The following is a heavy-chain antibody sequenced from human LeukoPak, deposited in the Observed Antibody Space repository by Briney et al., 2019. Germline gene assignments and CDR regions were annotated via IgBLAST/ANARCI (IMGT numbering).Heavy chain of an antibody. CDR3: AKWGLGMDV. CDR2: ISWNSGSI. V-gene: IGHV3-9*01. CDR1: GFTFDDYA. D-gene: IGHD3-16*01. Sequence: GGSLRLSCAASGFTFDDYAMRWVRQVPGEGLEWVSGISWNSGSIGYADSVKGRFTISRDNAKNSLYLQMNSLRAEDTALYYCAKWGLGMDVWGQGTTVTVSS. J-gene: IGHJ6*02.